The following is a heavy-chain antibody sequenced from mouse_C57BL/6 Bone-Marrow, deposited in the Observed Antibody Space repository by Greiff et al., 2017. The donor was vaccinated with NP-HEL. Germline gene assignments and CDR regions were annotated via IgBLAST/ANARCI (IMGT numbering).Heavy chain of an antibody. V-gene: IGHV5-6*01. D-gene: IGHD1-1*01. J-gene: IGHJ3*01. CDR1: GFTFSSYG. Sequence: EVQVVESGGDLVKPGGSLKLSCAASGFTFSSYGMSWVRQTPDKRLEWVATISSGGSYTYYLDSVKGRFTISRDNAKNTLYLQMSSLKSEDTAMYYCARVYGPWFAYWGQGTLVTVSA. CDR2: ISSGGSYT. CDR3: ARVYGPWFAY.